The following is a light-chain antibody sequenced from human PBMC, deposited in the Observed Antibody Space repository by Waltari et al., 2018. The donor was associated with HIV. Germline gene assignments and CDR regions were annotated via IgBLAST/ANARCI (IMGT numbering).Light chain of an antibody. V-gene: IGLV2-14*01. Sequence: QSALTQPASVSGSPGQSISISCTGTSDDIGGSKYVSWYQQHPGKVPKLILFEVHTRPSGVSNRFSGSKSDNTASLSISGLQAEDEAAYYCSSYTNTNTLIFGGGTRLTVL. CDR1: SDDIGGSKY. J-gene: IGLJ2*01. CDR3: SSYTNTNTLI. CDR2: EVH.